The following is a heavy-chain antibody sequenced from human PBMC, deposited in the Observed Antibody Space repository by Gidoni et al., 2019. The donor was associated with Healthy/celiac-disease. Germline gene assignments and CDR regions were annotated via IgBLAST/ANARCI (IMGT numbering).Heavy chain of an antibody. D-gene: IGHD1-26*01. J-gene: IGHJ3*02. CDR1: GFTFIGSA. CDR3: TRQPYSGSYREAFDI. V-gene: IGHV3-73*02. Sequence: EVQLVESGGGLVQPGGSLKLSCAASGFTFIGSAMHWVRQASGKGLEWVGRIRSKANSYATAYAASVKGRFTISRDDSKNTAYLQMNSLKTEDTAVYYCTRQPYSGSYREAFDIWGQGTMVTVSS. CDR2: IRSKANSYAT.